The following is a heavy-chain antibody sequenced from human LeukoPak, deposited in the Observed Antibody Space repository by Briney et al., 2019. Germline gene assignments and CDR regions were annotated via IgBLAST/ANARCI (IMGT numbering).Heavy chain of an antibody. CDR1: GYSFTSYW. J-gene: IGHJ4*02. CDR3: ARSRRSYYEGYDY. CDR2: IYPGDPDT. Sequence: GESLKISCKGSGYSFTSYWIGWVRQMPGKGLEWMGIIYPGDPDTRYSPSFQGQVTISADKSISTAYLQWSSLKASDTAMYYCARSRRSYYEGYDYWGQGTLVTVSS. D-gene: IGHD1-26*01. V-gene: IGHV5-51*01.